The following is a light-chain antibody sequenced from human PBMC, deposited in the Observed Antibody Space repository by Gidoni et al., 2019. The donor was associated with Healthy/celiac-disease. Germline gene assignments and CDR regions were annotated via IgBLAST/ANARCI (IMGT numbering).Light chain of an antibody. CDR1: QSVLYNSNNKNY. V-gene: IGKV4-1*01. J-gene: IGKJ1*01. CDR3: QQYNSIPWT. Sequence: DIVMTQSPDSLAVSLGERATINCKSSQSVLYNSNNKNYLAWYQQKPGQPPKLLIYWASTRESGVPDRFSGSGSGTDFTLTISSVQAEDVAVYYCQQYNSIPWTFXXXTKVEIK. CDR2: WAS.